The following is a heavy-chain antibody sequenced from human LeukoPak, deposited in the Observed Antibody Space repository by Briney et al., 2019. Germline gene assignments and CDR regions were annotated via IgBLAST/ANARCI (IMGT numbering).Heavy chain of an antibody. J-gene: IGHJ4*02. CDR3: ASSSYCSSTSCYGFDY. CDR1: GYTFTSYG. D-gene: IGHD2-2*01. V-gene: IGHV1-18*01. Sequence: ASVKVSCKASGYTFTSYGISWVRQAPGQGLEWMGWISAYNGNTNYAQKLQGRVTMTTDTSTSTAYMELRSLRSDDTAVYYCASSSYCSSTSCYGFDYWGQGTLVTVSS. CDR2: ISAYNGNT.